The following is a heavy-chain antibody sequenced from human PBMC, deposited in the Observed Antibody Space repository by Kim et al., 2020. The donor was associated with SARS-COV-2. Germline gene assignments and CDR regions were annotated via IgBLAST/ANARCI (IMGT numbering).Heavy chain of an antibody. CDR2: IHYTGST. CDR3: ARADVTGDSGRGFFDI. V-gene: IGHV4-59*01. J-gene: IGHJ4*02. D-gene: IGHD7-27*01. Sequence: SETLSLTCTVSTGSSSSYYWAWIRQPPGKGLEWIGSIHYTGSTTYNPSLDSRVTISMDTSQNELSLKLISVTAADTALYYCARADVTGDSGRGFFDIWAPGTGVRVS. CDR1: TGSSSSYY.